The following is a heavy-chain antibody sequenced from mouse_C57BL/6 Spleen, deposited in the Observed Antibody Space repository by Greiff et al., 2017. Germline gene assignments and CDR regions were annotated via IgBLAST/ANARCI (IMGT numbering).Heavy chain of an antibody. CDR1: GYAFSSYW. V-gene: IGHV1-80*01. CDR3: ARRYDAGMDY. Sequence: VQLQQSGAELVKPGASVKISCKASGYAFSSYWMNWVKQRPGKGLEWIGQIYPGDGDTNYNGQFKGKATLTADKSSSTAYMQLSSLTSEDSAFYFCARRYDAGMDYWGQGTSGIVSS. J-gene: IGHJ4*01. D-gene: IGHD2-12*01. CDR2: IYPGDGDT.